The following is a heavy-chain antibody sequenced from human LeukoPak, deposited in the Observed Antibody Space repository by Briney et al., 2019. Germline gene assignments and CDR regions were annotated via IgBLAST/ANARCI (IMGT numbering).Heavy chain of an antibody. CDR3: ARHYYDSSAPFDY. V-gene: IGHV3-20*04. J-gene: IGHJ4*02. D-gene: IGHD3-22*01. Sequence: GGSLRLSCAASGFTFDDYGMSWVRQAPGKGLEWVSGINWSGVNTGYADSVKGRFTISRDNAKNTLYLQMNSLRAEDTAVYYCARHYYDSSAPFDYWGQGTLVTVSS. CDR1: GFTFDDYG. CDR2: INWSGVNT.